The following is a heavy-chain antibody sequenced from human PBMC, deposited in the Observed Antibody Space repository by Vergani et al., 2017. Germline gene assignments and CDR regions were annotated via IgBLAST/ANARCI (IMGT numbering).Heavy chain of an antibody. D-gene: IGHD1-1*01. J-gene: IGHJ6*02. CDR2: ISPGAPPV. CDR3: AKNPGISTTRHYYAMDV. V-gene: IGHV3-11*04. CDR1: GFKFSDHY. Sequence: LEESGGGSVKPGGSLRLSCAASGFKFSDHYMSWIRQAPGKGLEWVSHISPGAPPVSYTDSVTGRFTVSRDNDNNSLTLDMTTLRVEDTAVYYCAKNPGISTTRHYYAMDVWGQGTTVTVSS.